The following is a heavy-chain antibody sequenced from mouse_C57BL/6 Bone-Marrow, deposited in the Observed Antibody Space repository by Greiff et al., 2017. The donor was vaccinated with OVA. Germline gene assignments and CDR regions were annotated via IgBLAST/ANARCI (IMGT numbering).Heavy chain of an antibody. D-gene: IGHD1-1*01. Sequence: QVQLQQSGAELARPGASVKLSCKASGYTFTSYGISWVKQRTGQGLEWIGEIYPRSGNTYYNEKFKGKATITADTSSNTAYLQLSSLTSEDTAVYYCALYGSSPRFDYWGQGTTLTVSS. CDR3: ALYGSSPRFDY. V-gene: IGHV1-81*01. CDR1: GYTFTSYG. CDR2: IYPRSGNT. J-gene: IGHJ2*01.